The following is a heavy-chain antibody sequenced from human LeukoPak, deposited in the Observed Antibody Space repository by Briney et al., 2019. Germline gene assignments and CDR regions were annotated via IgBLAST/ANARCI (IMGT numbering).Heavy chain of an antibody. V-gene: IGHV4-34*01. CDR1: GGSFSGYY. CDR3: ASRGYGGDY. D-gene: IGHD5-18*01. CDR2: IYHSGST. Sequence: SETLSLTCAVYGGSFSGYYWSWIRQPPGKGLEWIGSIYHSGSTNYNPSLKSRVTISVDTSKNQFSLKLSSVTAADTAVCYCASRGYGGDYWGQGTLVTVSS. J-gene: IGHJ4*02.